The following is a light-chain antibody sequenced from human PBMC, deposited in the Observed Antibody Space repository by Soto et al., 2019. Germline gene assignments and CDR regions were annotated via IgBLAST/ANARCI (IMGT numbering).Light chain of an antibody. J-gene: IGKJ1*01. CDR3: QQRSNWPRWT. V-gene: IGKV3-11*01. CDR1: QSVSSY. Sequence: EIVLTQSPATLSLSPVERATLSCRASQSVSSYLAWYQQKPGQAPRLLIYDASNRATGIPARFSGSGSGTDFTLTISSLEPEDFAVYYCQQRSNWPRWTFGQGPRVDIK. CDR2: DAS.